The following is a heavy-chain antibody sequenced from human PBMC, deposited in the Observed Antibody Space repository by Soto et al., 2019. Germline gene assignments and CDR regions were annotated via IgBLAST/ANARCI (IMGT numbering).Heavy chain of an antibody. CDR1: GFNCSDYA. Sequence: WGSLRLSGAASGFNCSDYAMTWVRQAPGQGLEWVSVIRGSGTSTSYAASVKCRFTVSRDNSKNTLYLQMNSLRAEDSAVYFCAKDPTRGGSVGAWFDYWAQGTLVTVSS. J-gene: IGHJ4*02. CDR3: AKDPTRGGSVGAWFDY. V-gene: IGHV3-23*01. D-gene: IGHD2-15*01. CDR2: IRGSGTST.